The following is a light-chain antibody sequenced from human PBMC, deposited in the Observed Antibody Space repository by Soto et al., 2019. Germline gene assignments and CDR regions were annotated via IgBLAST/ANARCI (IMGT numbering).Light chain of an antibody. J-gene: IGLJ1*01. CDR2: EVV. Sequence: QSALTQPPSASGSPGQSVTISCTGTKNDIGVYYFVSWYQHHPGKAPRLIIYEVVQRPSGVPDRFSGSKSGNTASLTVYGIQAADEADYFCHLYAGSNPNVFGRGTKATVL. V-gene: IGLV2-8*01. CDR3: HLYAGSNPNV. CDR1: KNDIGVYYF.